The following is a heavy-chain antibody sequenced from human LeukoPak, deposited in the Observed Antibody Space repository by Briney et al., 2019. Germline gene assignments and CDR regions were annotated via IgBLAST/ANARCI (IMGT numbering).Heavy chain of an antibody. Sequence: ASVKVSFKASGGTFSSYAISWVRQAPGQGLEWMGGIIPIFGTANYAQKFQGRVTITADKSTSTAYMELSSLRSEDTAVYYCARDYYDSSGYNSYYFDYWGQGTLVTVSS. J-gene: IGHJ4*02. CDR1: GGTFSSYA. V-gene: IGHV1-69*06. CDR2: IIPIFGTA. D-gene: IGHD3-22*01. CDR3: ARDYYDSSGYNSYYFDY.